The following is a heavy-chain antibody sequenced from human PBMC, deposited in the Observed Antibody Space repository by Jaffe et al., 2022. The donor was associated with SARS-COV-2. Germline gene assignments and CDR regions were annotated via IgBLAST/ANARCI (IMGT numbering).Heavy chain of an antibody. CDR3: ARDGSGGSDHPLWYYYGMDV. CDR1: GFTFSSYS. V-gene: IGHV3-21*01. D-gene: IGHD2-15*01. Sequence: EVQLVESGGGLVKPGGSLRLSCAASGFTFSSYSMNWVRQAPGKGLEWVSSISSSSSYIYYADSVKGRFTISRDNAKNSLYLQMNSLRAEDTAVYYCARDGSGGSDHPLWYYYGMDVWGQGTTVTVSS. CDR2: ISSSSSYI. J-gene: IGHJ6*02.